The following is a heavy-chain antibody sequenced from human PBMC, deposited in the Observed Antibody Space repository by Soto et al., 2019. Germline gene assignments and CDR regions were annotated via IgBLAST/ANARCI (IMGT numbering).Heavy chain of an antibody. V-gene: IGHV3-66*01. J-gene: IGHJ6*02. D-gene: IGHD3-9*01. CDR3: ARDRDILTGYYYYGMDV. CDR2: IYSGGST. Sequence: GGSLRLSCAASGLTVSSNYMSWVRQAPGKGLEWVSVIYSGGSTYYADSVKGRFTISRDNSKNTLYLQMNSLRAEDTAVYYCARDRDILTGYYYYGMDVWGQGTTVTVSS. CDR1: GLTVSSNY.